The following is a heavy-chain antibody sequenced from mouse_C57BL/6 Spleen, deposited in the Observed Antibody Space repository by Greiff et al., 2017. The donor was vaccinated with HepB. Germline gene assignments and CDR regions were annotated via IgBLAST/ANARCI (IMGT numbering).Heavy chain of an antibody. D-gene: IGHD1-1*01. Sequence: QVQLKQPGAELVKPGASVKLSCKASGYTFTSYWMQWVKQRPGQGLEWIGEIDPSDSYTNYNQKFKGKATLTVDTSSSTAYMQLSSLTSEDSAVYYCARFWGTTVVATDYWGQGTTLTVSS. CDR2: IDPSDSYT. V-gene: IGHV1-50*01. J-gene: IGHJ2*01. CDR1: GYTFTSYW. CDR3: ARFWGTTVVATDY.